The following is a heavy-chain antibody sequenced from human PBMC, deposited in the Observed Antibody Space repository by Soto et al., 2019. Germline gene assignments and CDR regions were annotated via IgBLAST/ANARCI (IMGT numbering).Heavy chain of an antibody. D-gene: IGHD6-13*01. CDR2: IDPSDSYT. Sequence: VESLKISCKGSGYSFTSYWISWVRQMPGKGLEWIGRIDPSDSYTNYSPSFQGHVTISADKSISTAYLQWSSLKASDTAMYYCARRPIAAAGRYYYYGMDVWGQGTTVTVSS. V-gene: IGHV5-10-1*01. J-gene: IGHJ6*02. CDR3: ARRPIAAAGRYYYYGMDV. CDR1: GYSFTSYW.